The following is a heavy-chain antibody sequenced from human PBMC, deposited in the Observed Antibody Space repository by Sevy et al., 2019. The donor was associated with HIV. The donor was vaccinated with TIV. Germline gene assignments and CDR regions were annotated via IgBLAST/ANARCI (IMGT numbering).Heavy chain of an antibody. V-gene: IGHV3-30-3*01. J-gene: IGHJ6*02. CDR3: AKGATEGYCSGGSCYGTKTTTRDYGMDV. CDR1: GFTFSSYA. D-gene: IGHD2-15*01. Sequence: GGSLRLSCAASGFTFSSYAMHWVRQAPGKGLEWVAVISYDGSNKYYADSVKGRFTISRDNSKNTLYLQMNSLRAEDTALYYCAKGATEGYCSGGSCYGTKTTTRDYGMDVRGQGTTVTVSS. CDR2: ISYDGSNK.